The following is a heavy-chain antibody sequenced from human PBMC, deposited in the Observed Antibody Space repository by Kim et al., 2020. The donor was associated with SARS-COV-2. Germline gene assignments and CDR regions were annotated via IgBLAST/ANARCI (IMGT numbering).Heavy chain of an antibody. V-gene: IGHV4-39*01. CDR1: GGSISSSNYY. Sequence: SETLSLTCTVSGGSISSSNYYWGWIRQPPGKGLEWIGSIYYSGNTYYNPSLKSRVTISVDTSQSQVSLKLRSVTTADTAFYYCARPRCSGGRCHFDYWGQGNLVTVSS. CDR3: ARPRCSGGRCHFDY. CDR2: IYYSGNT. D-gene: IGHD2-15*01. J-gene: IGHJ4*02.